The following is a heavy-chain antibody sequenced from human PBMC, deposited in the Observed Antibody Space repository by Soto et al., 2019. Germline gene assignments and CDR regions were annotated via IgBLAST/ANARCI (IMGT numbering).Heavy chain of an antibody. V-gene: IGHV1-18*01. Sequence: QVQLVQSGAEVKKPGASVKVSCKASGYTFTSYGISWVRQAPGQGLDWMGWISAYNGNTKYAQDLQGRVTMTTDTSTCTAYMELRSLRSDDTAVYYCARFSGGSYNTYYFYYGMDVWGQGTTVTVSS. CDR2: ISAYNGNT. J-gene: IGHJ6*02. CDR3: ARFSGGSYNTYYFYYGMDV. CDR1: GYTFTSYG. D-gene: IGHD2-15*01.